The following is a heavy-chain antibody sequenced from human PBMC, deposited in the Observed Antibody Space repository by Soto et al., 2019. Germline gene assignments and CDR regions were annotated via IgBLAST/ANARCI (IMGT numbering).Heavy chain of an antibody. J-gene: IGHJ4*02. Sequence: EVQLLESGGGLVQPGGSLRLSCAASGFTFSSYAMSWVRQTPGKGLEWVSAISGSGGSTYYAASVKGRFTISRDYSKNTLYLQMNSLRVEDTAVYYCAKYYYDTSGYYTPLDYWGQGTLVTVS. D-gene: IGHD3-22*01. CDR3: AKYYYDTSGYYTPLDY. CDR1: GFTFSSYA. CDR2: ISGSGGST. V-gene: IGHV3-23*01.